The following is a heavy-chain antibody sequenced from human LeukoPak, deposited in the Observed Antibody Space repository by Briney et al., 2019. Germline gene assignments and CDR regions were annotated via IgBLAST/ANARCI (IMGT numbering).Heavy chain of an antibody. V-gene: IGHV1-69*13. D-gene: IGHD3-3*01. CDR1: GYTLTELS. CDR2: IIPIFGTA. J-gene: IGHJ4*02. Sequence: SVKVSCKVSGYTLTELSMHWVRQAPGKGLEWMGGIIPIFGTANYAQKFQGRVTITADESTSTAYMELSSLRSEDTAVYYCARDHYYDFWSGYETLFDYWGQGTLVTVSS. CDR3: ARDHYYDFWSGYETLFDY.